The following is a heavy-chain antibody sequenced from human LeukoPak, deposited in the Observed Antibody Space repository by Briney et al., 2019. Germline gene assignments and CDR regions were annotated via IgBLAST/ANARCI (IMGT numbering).Heavy chain of an antibody. CDR1: GGSISSYY. CDR3: ARLAHLGYCSSTSCPPPQTYYMDV. D-gene: IGHD2-2*01. CDR2: IYYSGST. J-gene: IGHJ6*03. Sequence: SETLSLTCTVSGGSISSYYWSWIRQPPAKGLEWMGYIYYSGSTNYNPSLKSRVTISVDTSKNQFSLKLSSVTAADTAVYYCARLAHLGYCSSTSCPPPQTYYMDVWGKGTTVTVSS. V-gene: IGHV4-59*01.